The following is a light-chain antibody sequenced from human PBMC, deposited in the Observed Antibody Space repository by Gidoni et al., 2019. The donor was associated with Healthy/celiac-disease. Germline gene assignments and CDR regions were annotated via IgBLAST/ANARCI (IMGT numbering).Light chain of an antibody. CDR2: GNS. Sequence: QAGLTKPPSVTGDPGQWGTISGTGSSSNIGAGYDVPWYQQLPGTAPTLLIYGNSNRPSGVPHRFSGSKSGTSASLAITGLQADDEAAYYCQSYDSSLSGRVFGGGTKLTVL. J-gene: IGLJ3*02. V-gene: IGLV1-40*01. CDR3: QSYDSSLSGRV. CDR1: SSNIGAGYD.